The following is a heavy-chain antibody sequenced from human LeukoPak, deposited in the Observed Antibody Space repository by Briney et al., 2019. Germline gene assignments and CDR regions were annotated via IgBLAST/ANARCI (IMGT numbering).Heavy chain of an antibody. J-gene: IGHJ4*02. CDR3: VRDVIHSYFDI. V-gene: IGHV3-21*01. CDR2: ITGSGSI. D-gene: IGHD2-21*01. CDR1: GFTFRSHS. Sequence: GGSLRLSCAASGFTFRSHSLDWVRQAPGKGLEWVSSITGSGSIQYADSVKGRFTISRDNAKNSLYLQMNSLRAEDTAVYYCVRDVIHSYFDIWGQGILDTVSS.